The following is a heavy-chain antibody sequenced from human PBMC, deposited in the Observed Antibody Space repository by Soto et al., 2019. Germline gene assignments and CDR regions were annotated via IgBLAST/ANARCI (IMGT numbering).Heavy chain of an antibody. CDR3: AKDCNYYDSSGYQCSDS. D-gene: IGHD3-22*01. CDR2: ISYDGSNK. Sequence: GGSLRLSCAGSGFAFSNYEMHWVRQAPGKGLEWVAVISYDGSNKYYADSVKGRFTISRDNSKNTLYLQMNSLRAEDTAVYYCAKDCNYYDSSGYQCSDSWGQGALVTVSS. CDR1: GFAFSNYE. J-gene: IGHJ4*02. V-gene: IGHV3-33*05.